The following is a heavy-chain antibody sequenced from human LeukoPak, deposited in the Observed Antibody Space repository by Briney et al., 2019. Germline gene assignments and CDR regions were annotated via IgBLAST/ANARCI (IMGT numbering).Heavy chain of an antibody. CDR2: TYSSGNT. V-gene: IGHV3-66*03. Sequence: PGGSLRLSCAASGFIVDSNYMSWVRQAPGKGLEWVSVTYSSGNTYYRDSVKGRFTISRDRSKNTLYLQMNSLNSEDTAVYYCAREGVYDSSGFDCWGQGTLVTVSS. CDR1: GFIVDSNY. CDR3: AREGVYDSSGFDC. D-gene: IGHD3-22*01. J-gene: IGHJ4*02.